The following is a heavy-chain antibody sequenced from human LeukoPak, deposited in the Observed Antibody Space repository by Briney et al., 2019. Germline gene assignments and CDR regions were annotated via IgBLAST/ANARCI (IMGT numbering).Heavy chain of an antibody. CDR2: IKEDGSEK. CDR1: GFSFSIYW. Sequence: GGSLRLSCAASGFSFSIYWMSWVRQAPGKGLEWVANIKEDGSEKYYGDSVKGRFTISRDNAKNSLYLQIHSLRAEDTALFYCARGREGTLDYWGQGTLVTVSS. J-gene: IGHJ4*02. V-gene: IGHV3-7*05. D-gene: IGHD5-24*01. CDR3: ARGREGTLDY.